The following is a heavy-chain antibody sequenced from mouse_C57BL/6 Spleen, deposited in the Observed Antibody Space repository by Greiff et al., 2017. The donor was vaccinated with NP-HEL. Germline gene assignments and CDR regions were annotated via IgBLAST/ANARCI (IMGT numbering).Heavy chain of an antibody. D-gene: IGHD4-1*01. Sequence: VQLQQPGAELVKPGASVKLSCKASGYTFTSYWMHWVKQRPGQGLEWIGMIHPNSGSTNYNEKFKSKATLTVDKSSSTAYMQLSSLTSEDSAVYYCASLNWDVAYWGQGTLVTVSA. J-gene: IGHJ3*01. CDR2: IHPNSGST. V-gene: IGHV1-64*01. CDR1: GYTFTSYW. CDR3: ASLNWDVAY.